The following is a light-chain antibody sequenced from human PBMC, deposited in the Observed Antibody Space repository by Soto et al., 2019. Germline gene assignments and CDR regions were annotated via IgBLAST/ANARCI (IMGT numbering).Light chain of an antibody. Sequence: EIVLTQAPATLSLSPGERATLSCSASQSASSYLAWYQQKPGQAPRLLIYDASNTATGIPARFSGSGSGTDFTLTISSLEPEDFAVYYCQQRSNWPSITFGQGTRLRLN. V-gene: IGKV3-11*01. CDR1: QSASSY. J-gene: IGKJ5*01. CDR2: DAS. CDR3: QQRSNWPSIT.